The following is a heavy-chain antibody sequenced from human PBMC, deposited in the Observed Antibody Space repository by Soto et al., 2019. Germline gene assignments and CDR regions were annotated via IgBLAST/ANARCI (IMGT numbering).Heavy chain of an antibody. D-gene: IGHD4-4*01. V-gene: IGHV4-39*01. CDR3: ASPDYSNYSYGMDV. Sequence: QLQLQESGPGLVKPSETLSLTCTVSGGSISSSSYYWGWIRQPPGKGLEWIGSIYYSGSTYYNPSLKSRVTISVDTSKNQFSLKLSSVTAADTAVYYCASPDYSNYSYGMDVWGQGTTVTVSS. CDR1: GGSISSSSYY. J-gene: IGHJ6*02. CDR2: IYYSGST.